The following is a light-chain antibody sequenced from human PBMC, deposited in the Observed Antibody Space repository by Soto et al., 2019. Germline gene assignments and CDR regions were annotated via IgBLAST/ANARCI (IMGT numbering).Light chain of an antibody. Sequence: DIQITQSPSTLSSSVGDRVTITCRSSQSISSWLAWYQQKPGKAPKLLIYAASSLESGVPSRFSGSASGTEFTLTISSLQPDDFATYYCQQHNTYPLTFGGGTKVDIK. J-gene: IGKJ4*01. CDR3: QQHNTYPLT. V-gene: IGKV1-5*01. CDR2: AAS. CDR1: QSISSW.